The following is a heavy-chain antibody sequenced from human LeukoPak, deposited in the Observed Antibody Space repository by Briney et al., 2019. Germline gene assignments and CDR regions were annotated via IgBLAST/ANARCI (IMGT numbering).Heavy chain of an antibody. CDR2: ISSSGDGT. J-gene: IGHJ4*02. V-gene: IGHV3-23*01. CDR1: GFTFSNYA. Sequence: GGSLRLSGVGSGFTFSNYAMTWVRQGPGKGLEWVSTISSSGDGTFYADSVKGRFTVSRDNSKNTLYLQMNSLRAEDTAVYYCAREVATGFSCFDYWGQGTLVTVSS. D-gene: IGHD2-21*02. CDR3: AREVATGFSCFDY.